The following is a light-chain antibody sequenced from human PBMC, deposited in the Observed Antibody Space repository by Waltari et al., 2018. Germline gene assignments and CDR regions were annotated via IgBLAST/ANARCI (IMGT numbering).Light chain of an antibody. Sequence: SSVLTQPPPMSVAPGQKARITSGGNNIGSKSVHCYQQKPGQAPVLVVYDDRDRPSGIPERFSGSNSGNTATLAISRVEAGDEADYYCQVWDSSSDHYVFGTGTKVTVL. CDR2: DDR. V-gene: IGLV3-21*02. CDR1: NIGSKS. CDR3: QVWDSSSDHYV. J-gene: IGLJ1*01.